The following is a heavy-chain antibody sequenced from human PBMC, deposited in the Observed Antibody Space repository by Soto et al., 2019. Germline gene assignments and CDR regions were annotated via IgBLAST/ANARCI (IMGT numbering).Heavy chain of an antibody. J-gene: IGHJ4*02. CDR2: ISAYNGDT. CDR3: AIDRKYSNYCIDNCGHYCDY. Sequence: ASVKVSCKASGYAFTSYGISWVRQAPGQGLEWMGWISAYNGDTDSAQRFHGRVTVTTDTSTTTSYRERTSLRSDDTAVYFCAIDRKYSNYCIDNCGHYCDYSGQGTLVTV. V-gene: IGHV1-18*04. CDR1: GYAFTSYG. D-gene: IGHD1-20*01.